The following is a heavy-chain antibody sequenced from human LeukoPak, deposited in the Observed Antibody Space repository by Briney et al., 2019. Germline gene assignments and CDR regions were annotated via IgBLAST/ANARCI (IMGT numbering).Heavy chain of an antibody. CDR3: ARANWGSSAFDI. J-gene: IGHJ3*02. CDR1: GATFSSYS. D-gene: IGHD7-27*01. CDR2: IIPIFGTA. Sequence: ASLKVSCKASGATFSSYSISWVRQAPGQGLEWMGGIIPIFGTANYAQKLQGRVTITADESTSTAYMELSSLRSEDTAVYYCARANWGSSAFDIWGQGTMVTVSS. V-gene: IGHV1-69*13.